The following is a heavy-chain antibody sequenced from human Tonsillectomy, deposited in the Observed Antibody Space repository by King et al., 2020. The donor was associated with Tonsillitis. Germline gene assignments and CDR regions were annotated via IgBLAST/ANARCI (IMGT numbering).Heavy chain of an antibody. CDR1: GYSISSCYY. Sequence: VQLQESGPGLVKPSETLSLTCSVSGYSISSCYYWGWIRQAPGKGLEWIGNIYHSGTTYYNPSLKSRVTISVDTSKNEFSLKLTSVTAADTAIYYCAREGGVAVAASDYWGQGTLVTVSS. CDR2: IYHSGTT. D-gene: IGHD6-19*01. V-gene: IGHV4-38-2*02. J-gene: IGHJ4*02. CDR3: AREGGVAVAASDY.